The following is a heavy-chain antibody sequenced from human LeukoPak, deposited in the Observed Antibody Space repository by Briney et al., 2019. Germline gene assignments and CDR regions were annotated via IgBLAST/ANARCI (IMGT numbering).Heavy chain of an antibody. Sequence: GGSLRLSCAASGFTFSSYWMSWVRQAPGKGLEWVANIKQDGSEKYYVDSVKGRFTISRDNAKNSLYLQMNSLRDEDTAVYYCASLEGYSSSWYPFDYWGQGTLVTVSS. CDR3: ASLEGYSSSWYPFDY. CDR2: IKQDGSEK. CDR1: GFTFSSYW. D-gene: IGHD6-13*01. J-gene: IGHJ4*02. V-gene: IGHV3-7*01.